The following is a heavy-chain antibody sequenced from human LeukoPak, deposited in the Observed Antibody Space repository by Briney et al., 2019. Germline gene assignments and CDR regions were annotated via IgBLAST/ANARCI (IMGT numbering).Heavy chain of an antibody. CDR3: GRPLGCFSSACPYDAFDI. J-gene: IGHJ3*02. V-gene: IGHV4-39*01. D-gene: IGHD2-2*01. Sequence: SETLSLTCTVSGGSISSSTHYWGWIRQPPGKGLEWIGNIYYGGRSYSNPSLKSRVTISVDTSKNQFSLKLSSVTAADTAVYYCGRPLGCFSSACPYDAFDIWGHGTMVTVSS. CDR2: IYYGGRS. CDR1: GGSISSSTHY.